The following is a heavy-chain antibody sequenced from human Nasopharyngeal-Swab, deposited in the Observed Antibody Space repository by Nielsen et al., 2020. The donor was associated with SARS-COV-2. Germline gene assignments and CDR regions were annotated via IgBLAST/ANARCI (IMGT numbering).Heavy chain of an antibody. CDR3: AKDREYSNYVVDY. CDR2: ISYDGSNK. V-gene: IGHV3-30*18. J-gene: IGHJ4*02. D-gene: IGHD4-11*01. CDR1: GFTFSSYG. Sequence: SLMISCAASGFTFSSYGMHWVRQAPGKGLEWVAVISYDGSNKYYADSVKGRFTISRDNSKNTLYLQMNSLRAEDTAVYYCAKDREYSNYVVDYWGQGTLVTVSS.